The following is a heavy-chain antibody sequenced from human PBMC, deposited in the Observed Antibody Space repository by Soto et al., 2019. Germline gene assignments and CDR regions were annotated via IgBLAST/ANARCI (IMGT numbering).Heavy chain of an antibody. CDR2: VYYRGRS. J-gene: IGHJ4*02. CDR1: GGSVTNSSYY. CDR3: VSQRTTVPTQAYFDY. Sequence: SETLSLTCTVSGGSVTNSSYYWGWIRQSPGKGLEWIGSVYYRGRSYSKSSVKSRVTISVDTSKNRFSLSLNSVTASDTAVYFCVSQRTTVPTQAYFDYWGPGAMVTVSS. D-gene: IGHD4-17*01. V-gene: IGHV4-39*01.